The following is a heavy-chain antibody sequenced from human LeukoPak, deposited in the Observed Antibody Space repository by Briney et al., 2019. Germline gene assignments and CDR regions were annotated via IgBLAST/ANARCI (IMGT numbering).Heavy chain of an antibody. CDR1: GFLFSGSA. J-gene: IGHJ4*02. V-gene: IGHV3-73*01. D-gene: IGHD1-7*01. Sequence: AGTLKLSCAATGFLFSGSALHWVRQASGKRLHWVGRIRDKTNNYATAYAASVEGRFTISRDGSRNTAYLQMNSLKTEDTAVYYCTARELSGAQFDYWGQGTLVTVSS. CDR3: TARELSGAQFDY. CDR2: IRDKTNNYAT.